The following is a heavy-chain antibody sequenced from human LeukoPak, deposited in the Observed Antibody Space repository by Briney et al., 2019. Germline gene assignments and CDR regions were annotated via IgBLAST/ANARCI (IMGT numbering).Heavy chain of an antibody. D-gene: IGHD2-2*01. CDR2: ISHGGIT. J-gene: IGHJ4*02. Sequence: NPSETLSLTCGVYDGSLINYYCHCIRQAPGKGLEWIGEISHGGITKHNPSLKSRVTMSQDTSKRQFSLKMNSMTAADTGVYYCGIFMDVVPGSMSWGLGTLVTVSS. V-gene: IGHV4-34*01. CDR1: DGSLINYY. CDR3: GIFMDVVPGSMS.